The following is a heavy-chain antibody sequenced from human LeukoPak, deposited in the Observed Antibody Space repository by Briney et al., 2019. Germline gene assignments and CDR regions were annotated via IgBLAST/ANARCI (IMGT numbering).Heavy chain of an antibody. Sequence: PSETLSLTCAVYGGSFSGYYWSWIRQPPGKGLEWIGEISHSGSTNYNPSLKSRVTISVDTSKNQFSLKLSSVTAADTAVYYCARGSAYCSSTSCQPYYFDYWGQGTLVTVSS. CDR3: ARGSAYCSSTSCQPYYFDY. CDR1: GGSFSGYY. J-gene: IGHJ4*02. D-gene: IGHD2-2*01. CDR2: ISHSGST. V-gene: IGHV4-34*01.